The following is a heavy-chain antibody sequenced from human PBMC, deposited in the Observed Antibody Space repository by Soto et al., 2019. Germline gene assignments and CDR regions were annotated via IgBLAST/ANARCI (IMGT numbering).Heavy chain of an antibody. D-gene: IGHD5-12*01. J-gene: IGHJ5*02. Sequence: QVQLVQSGAEVKKPGASVKVSCKASGYTFTSYDINWVRQATGQGLEWMGWMNPNSGNTGYAQKFQGRVTMTRNTSISTAYMELCSLRSEDTAVYYCARGVDIVATVWFDPWGQGTLVTVSS. CDR3: ARGVDIVATVWFDP. CDR2: MNPNSGNT. CDR1: GYTFTSYD. V-gene: IGHV1-8*01.